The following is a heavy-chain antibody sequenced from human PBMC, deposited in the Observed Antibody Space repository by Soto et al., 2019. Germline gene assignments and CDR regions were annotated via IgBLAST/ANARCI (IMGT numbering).Heavy chain of an antibody. CDR3: ARGGYSSTWSNLLDRSGLDV. V-gene: IGHV1-69*06. D-gene: IGHD6-13*01. Sequence: SVKVTCKTSGGTFSSYAINWVRQAPGQGLEWMGGIVPLFRTTNYAQKFQGRVTITADTSTYTVYMELSELRSGDTAVYYCARGGYSSTWSNLLDRSGLDVWGQGTTVTVSS. CDR1: GGTFSSYA. CDR2: IVPLFRTT. J-gene: IGHJ6*02.